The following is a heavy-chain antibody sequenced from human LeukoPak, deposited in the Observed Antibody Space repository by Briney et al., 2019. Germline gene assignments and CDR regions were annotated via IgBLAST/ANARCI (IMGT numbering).Heavy chain of an antibody. CDR2: INHSGST. CDR3: SAASIYCGGDCYSSHDAFDI. J-gene: IGHJ3*02. D-gene: IGHD2-21*01. CDR1: GGSFSGYY. V-gene: IGHV4-34*01. Sequence: PSETLSLTCAVYGGSFSGYYWSGIRQPPGKGREGIGEINHSGSTNYNPSLKSRVTISVDTSKNQFSLKLSSVTAADTAVYYCSAASIYCGGDCYSSHDAFDIWGQGTMVTVSS.